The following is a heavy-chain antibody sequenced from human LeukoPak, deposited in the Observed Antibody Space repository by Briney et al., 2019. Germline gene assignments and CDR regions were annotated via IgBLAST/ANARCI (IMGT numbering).Heavy chain of an antibody. V-gene: IGHV4-59*01. J-gene: IGHJ5*02. D-gene: IGHD2-15*01. Sequence: KPSETLSLTCTVSGGSISSYYWSWIRQPPGKGLEWIGYIYYSGSTNYNPSLKSRVTISVDTSKNQFSLKLSSVTAADTAVYYCARVVDCSGGSCYIPWGQGTLATVSS. CDR2: IYYSGST. CDR1: GGSISSYY. CDR3: ARVVDCSGGSCYIP.